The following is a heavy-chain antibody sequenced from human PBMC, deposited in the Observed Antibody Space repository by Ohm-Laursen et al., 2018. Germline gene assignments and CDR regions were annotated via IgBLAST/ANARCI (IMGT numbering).Heavy chain of an antibody. CDR2: ISAPGRRT. Sequence: SLRLSCAASGFTFRTFAMSWVRQAPGKGLEWVSDISAPGRRTDYANSVKGRFTISRDNAKNSLYLQINSLKGEDTAVYFCARDPTFHAFDIWGQGTMVTVSS. D-gene: IGHD2/OR15-2a*01. J-gene: IGHJ3*02. CDR3: ARDPTFHAFDI. CDR1: GFTFRTFA. V-gene: IGHV3-23*01.